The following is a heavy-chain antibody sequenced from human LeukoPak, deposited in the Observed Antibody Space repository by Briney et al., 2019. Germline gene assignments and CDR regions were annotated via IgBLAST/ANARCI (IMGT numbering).Heavy chain of an antibody. D-gene: IGHD3-10*01. Sequence: PGGSLRLSCAASGFTFSSYAMSWVRQAPGKGLEWVSAISGSGGSTYYADSVKGWFTISRDNSKNTLYLQMNSLRAEDTAVYYCAKDWFGENYYYYGMDVWGQGTTVTVSS. J-gene: IGHJ6*02. CDR3: AKDWFGENYYYYGMDV. CDR2: ISGSGGST. V-gene: IGHV3-23*01. CDR1: GFTFSSYA.